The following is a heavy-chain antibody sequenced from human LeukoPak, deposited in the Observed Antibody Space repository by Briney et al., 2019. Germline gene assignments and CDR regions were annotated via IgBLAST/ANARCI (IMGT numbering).Heavy chain of an antibody. CDR3: ARHQTPGNVYYLNTEGFRFDS. CDR1: GYSFTDSW. Sequence: GESLKISCKASGYSFTDSWIGWVRQMPGRGLEWMAIIFPGDSDPKIKYSPSFQGHVTVSADKSITTACLHWSSLQASDTAIYYCARHQTPGNVYYLNTEGFRFDSWGQGTLVTVSS. J-gene: IGHJ4*02. D-gene: IGHD1-26*01. CDR2: IFPGDSDPKI. V-gene: IGHV5-51*01.